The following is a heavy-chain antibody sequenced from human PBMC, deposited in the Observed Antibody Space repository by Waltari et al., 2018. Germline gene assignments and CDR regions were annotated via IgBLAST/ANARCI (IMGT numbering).Heavy chain of an antibody. CDR2: IKQDGSEK. J-gene: IGHJ6*03. CDR1: GFRSRSNW. Sequence: YLVESGGGLVQPGGSLRLSCAASGFRSRSNWMAGVRQPPGKGLEWVANIKQDGSEKFYVDSVKGRFTISRDNAQNSLSLQLSSLRADDTAVYYCTRDYYYYMDVWGERTTVTVSS. CDR3: TRDYYYYMDV. V-gene: IGHV3-7*01.